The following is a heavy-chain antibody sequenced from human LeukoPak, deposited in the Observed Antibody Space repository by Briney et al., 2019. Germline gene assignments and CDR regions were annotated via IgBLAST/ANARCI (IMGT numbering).Heavy chain of an antibody. CDR1: GYTFTGYY. J-gene: IGHJ4*02. V-gene: IGHV1-2*02. CDR2: INPNSGGT. D-gene: IGHD3-22*01. Sequence: ASVKVSCKASGYTFTGYYMHWVRQAPGQGLEWMGWINPNSGGTNYAQKFQGRVTMTRDTSISTAYMELSRLGSDDTAVYYCAIGLDSTRYYSLDYWGQGTLVTVSS. CDR3: AIGLDSTRYYSLDY.